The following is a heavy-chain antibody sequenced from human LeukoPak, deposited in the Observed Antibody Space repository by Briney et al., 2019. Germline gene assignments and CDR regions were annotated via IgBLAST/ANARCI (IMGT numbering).Heavy chain of an antibody. J-gene: IGHJ2*01. V-gene: IGHV3-23*01. Sequence: QPGGSLRLSFAASGFTLSRYAMSWVRQAPGKGVEWGSAFSGSGGSTYYADSVKGRFTISSDNSKNTLDLQMNSLRAEDTAVYYCAKAPNYYDSSGYYWGRDWYFDLWGRGTLVTVSS. CDR3: AKAPNYYDSSGYYWGRDWYFDL. CDR1: GFTLSRYA. CDR2: FSGSGGST. D-gene: IGHD3-22*01.